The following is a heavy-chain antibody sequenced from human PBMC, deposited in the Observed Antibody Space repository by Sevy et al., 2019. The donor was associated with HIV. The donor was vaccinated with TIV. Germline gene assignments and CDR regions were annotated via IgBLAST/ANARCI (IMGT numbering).Heavy chain of an antibody. CDR2: ISGTGGST. J-gene: IGHJ4*02. V-gene: IGHV3-23*01. CDR1: GFTFSSYG. Sequence: GGSLRLSCEASGFTFSSYGMSWVRQAPGKGLEWVSYISGTGGSTDYADSVKGRFTISRDNSKNTLYIHMISLRAEDTAVYFRAKDGGRNWDQFFFDSWGQGTLVTVSS. CDR3: AKDGGRNWDQFFFDS. D-gene: IGHD7-27*01.